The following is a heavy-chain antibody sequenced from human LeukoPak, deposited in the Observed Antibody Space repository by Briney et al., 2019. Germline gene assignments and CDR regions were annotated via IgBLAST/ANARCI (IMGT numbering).Heavy chain of an antibody. CDR3: ASTTFGVVMGYYYYYMDV. CDR2: INHSGST. D-gene: IGHD3-3*01. J-gene: IGHJ6*03. Sequence: KPSETLSLTCAVYGGSFSGYYWSWIRQPPGKGLEWCGDINHSGSTNYNPSLKSRVTISVDTSKTQFSLKLSSVTAADTAVYYCASTTFGVVMGYYYYYMDVWGKGTTVTVSS. CDR1: GGSFSGYY. V-gene: IGHV4-34*01.